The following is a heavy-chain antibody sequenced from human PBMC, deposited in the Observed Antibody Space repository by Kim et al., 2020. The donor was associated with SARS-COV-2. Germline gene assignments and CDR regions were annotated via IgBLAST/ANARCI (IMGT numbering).Heavy chain of an antibody. Sequence: GGSLRLSCAASGFTFSDYAISWFRQAPGKGLEWVGFIRSKVYAGTTEYAASVKGRFSISREDSKRVAYLQMNSLKIEDTAVYYCTRDLAFFPYYDLLTGYWADAFDIWGQGTVVTVSS. CDR1: GFTFSDYA. J-gene: IGHJ3*02. CDR3: TRDLAFFPYYDLLTGYWADAFDI. V-gene: IGHV3-49*03. D-gene: IGHD3-9*01. CDR2: IRSKVYAGTT.